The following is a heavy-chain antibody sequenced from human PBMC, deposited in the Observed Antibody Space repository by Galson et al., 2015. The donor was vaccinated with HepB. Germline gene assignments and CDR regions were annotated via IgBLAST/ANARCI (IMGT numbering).Heavy chain of an antibody. Sequence: MHWVRQAPGQGLEWMGWIKANSGGTIYAQKFQGRVTMTRDTSISTAYMELTNLTTDDTAVYYCARDSRPGWTDAFDIWGQGTMVTVSS. D-gene: IGHD6-19*01. V-gene: IGHV1-2*02. CDR2: IKANSGGT. CDR3: ARDSRPGWTDAFDI. J-gene: IGHJ3*02.